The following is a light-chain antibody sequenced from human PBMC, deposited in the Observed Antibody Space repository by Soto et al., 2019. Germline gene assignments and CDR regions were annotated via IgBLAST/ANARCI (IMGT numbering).Light chain of an antibody. V-gene: IGKV3-20*01. J-gene: IGKJ4*01. Sequence: EIVLTQSPGTLSLSPGERATLSCRASQSISSGFLAWYQQKPGQAPRLPIHGASSRATGIPDRFSGSGSGKDFPLTISSLEPDDFAVSYCQLLTFGGGTKVEIK. CDR3: QLLT. CDR2: GAS. CDR1: QSISSGF.